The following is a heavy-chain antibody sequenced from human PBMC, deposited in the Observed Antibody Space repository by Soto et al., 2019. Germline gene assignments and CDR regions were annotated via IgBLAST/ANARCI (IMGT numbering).Heavy chain of an antibody. CDR1: GGSFSGYY. D-gene: IGHD1-1*01. J-gene: IGHJ3*02. V-gene: IGHV4-34*01. CDR3: ARVMTTDDAFDI. CDR2: INHSGST. Sequence: QVQLQQWGAGLLKPSETLSLTCAVYGGSFSGYYWSWIRQPPGKGLEWIGEINHSGSTNYNPSLNSRVTISVDTSKNQFFLKLSSVTAAYTAVYYCARVMTTDDAFDIRGQGPTVTVSS.